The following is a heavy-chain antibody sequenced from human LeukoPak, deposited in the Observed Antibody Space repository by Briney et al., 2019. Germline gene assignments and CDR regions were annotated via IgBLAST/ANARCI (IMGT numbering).Heavy chain of an antibody. CDR3: AREPLALIVFYI. Sequence: SETLSLTCTVSGDSMISYYWSWIRQPPGKGLEWIGYIHYSGSTNYNPSLKSRVTISVDTSKNQFSLKLSSVTAADTAMYYCAREPLALIVFYIWGQGTMVTVSS. CDR1: GDSMISYY. V-gene: IGHV4-59*01. D-gene: IGHD2-21*01. CDR2: IHYSGST. J-gene: IGHJ3*02.